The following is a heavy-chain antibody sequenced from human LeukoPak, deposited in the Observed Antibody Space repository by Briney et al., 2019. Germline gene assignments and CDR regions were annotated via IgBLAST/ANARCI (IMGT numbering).Heavy chain of an antibody. V-gene: IGHV1-8*01. CDR2: MNPNSGNT. Sequence: ASVKVSCKASGYTFTSYDINWVRQATGQGLEWMGWMNPNSGNTGYAQKFQGRATMTTDTSTNTAYMELRSLRSDDTAVYYCARDTYHFDRTGSHYYFDYWGQGTLVTVSS. D-gene: IGHD3-22*01. CDR3: ARDTYHFDRTGSHYYFDY. CDR1: GYTFTSYD. J-gene: IGHJ4*02.